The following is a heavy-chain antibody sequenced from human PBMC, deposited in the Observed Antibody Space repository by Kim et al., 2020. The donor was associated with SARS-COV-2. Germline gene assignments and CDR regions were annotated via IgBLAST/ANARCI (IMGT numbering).Heavy chain of an antibody. CDR1: GGSISSGDYY. Sequence: SETLSLTCTVSGGSISSGDYYWSWIRQPPGKGLEWIGYIYYSGSTYYNPSLKSRVTISVDTSKNQFSLKLSSVTAADTAVYYCAREHRVEYYYDSSGYYLGGMDVWGQGTTVTVSS. CDR2: IYYSGST. CDR3: AREHRVEYYYDSSGYYLGGMDV. J-gene: IGHJ6*02. D-gene: IGHD3-22*01. V-gene: IGHV4-30-4*01.